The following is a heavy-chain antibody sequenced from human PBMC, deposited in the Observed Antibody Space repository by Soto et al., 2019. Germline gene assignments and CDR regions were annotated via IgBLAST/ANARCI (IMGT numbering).Heavy chain of an antibody. CDR3: ARGDVDTVAQADY. Sequence: QVQLLESGGGLVKPGGSLRLSCTASGFTFSDHYMSWIRQAPGKGLEWVSYISSSGDYRNYADSVKDRFTISRDSTKHSLYLQMNSLRAEDTAVYYCARGDVDTVAQADYWGQGTLVTVSS. CDR2: ISSSGDYR. CDR1: GFTFSDHY. D-gene: IGHD5-12*01. J-gene: IGHJ4*02. V-gene: IGHV3-11*03.